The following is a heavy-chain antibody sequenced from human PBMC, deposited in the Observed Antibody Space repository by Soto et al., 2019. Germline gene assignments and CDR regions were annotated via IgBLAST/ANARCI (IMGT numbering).Heavy chain of an antibody. CDR3: ARISYDFWSGYYGINYYYYYMDV. D-gene: IGHD3-3*01. CDR1: GFTVSSNY. V-gene: IGHV3-66*01. J-gene: IGHJ6*03. Sequence: GGSLRLSCAASGFTVSSNYMSWVRQAPGKGLEWVSVIYSGGSTYYADSVKGRFTISRDNSKNTLYLQMNSLRAEDTAVYYCARISYDFWSGYYGINYYYYYMDVWGKGTTVTVSS. CDR2: IYSGGST.